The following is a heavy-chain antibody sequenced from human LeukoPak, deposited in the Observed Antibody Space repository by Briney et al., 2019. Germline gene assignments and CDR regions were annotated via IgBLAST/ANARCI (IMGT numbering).Heavy chain of an antibody. CDR1: GFTFSSYG. CDR2: ISYDGSNK. D-gene: IGHD6-19*01. Sequence: GGSLRLSCAASGFTFSSYGMHWVRQAPGKGLEWVAVISYDGSNKYYADSVKGRFTISRDNSKNTLYLQMNSLRAEDTAVYYCAKDRQQWLVQGSYDYWGQGTLVTVSS. CDR3: AKDRQQWLVQGSYDY. V-gene: IGHV3-30*18. J-gene: IGHJ4*02.